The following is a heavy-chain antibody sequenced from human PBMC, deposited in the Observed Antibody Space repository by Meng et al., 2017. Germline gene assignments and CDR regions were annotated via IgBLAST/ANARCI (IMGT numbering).Heavy chain of an antibody. CDR1: GFTVSSNY. D-gene: IGHD3-22*01. Sequence: GESLKISCAASGFTVSSNYMSWVRQAPGKGLEWVSVIYSGGSTYYADSVKGRFTISRDNSKNTLYLQMNSLRAEDTAVYYCARGSYYDSSGYDYWGQATLVTVSS. J-gene: IGHJ4*02. CDR2: IYSGGST. CDR3: ARGSYYDSSGYDY. V-gene: IGHV3-53*01.